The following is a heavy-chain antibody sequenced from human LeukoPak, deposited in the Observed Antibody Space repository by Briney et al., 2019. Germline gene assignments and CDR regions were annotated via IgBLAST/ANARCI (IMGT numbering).Heavy chain of an antibody. J-gene: IGHJ1*01. CDR2: ISSGGHST. Sequence: GGSLRLSCAACGFTYSNYAMTWVRQAPGKGLEWVSSISSGGHSTYYAGSVKGRFTISRDNSKNTLYLQMNSLRAEDTAVYYCAKGAGQWLVPSEYFQYWGQGTLVTVSS. CDR3: AKGAGQWLVPSEYFQY. V-gene: IGHV3-23*01. CDR1: GFTYSNYA. D-gene: IGHD6-19*01.